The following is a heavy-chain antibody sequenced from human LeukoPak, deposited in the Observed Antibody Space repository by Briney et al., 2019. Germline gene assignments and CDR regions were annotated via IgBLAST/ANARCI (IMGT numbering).Heavy chain of an antibody. V-gene: IGHV4-34*01. Sequence: PSETLSLTCAVYGGSFSGYYGSWVSPPPGKGLEWIGEINQSGSTNYNPSLKSRVTISVDTSKNQFSLKLSSVTAADTAEYYCAREGRRITIFGVDPMEIWGQGTTV. D-gene: IGHD3-3*01. CDR1: GGSFSGYY. CDR2: INQSGST. CDR3: AREGRRITIFGVDPMEI. J-gene: IGHJ6*02.